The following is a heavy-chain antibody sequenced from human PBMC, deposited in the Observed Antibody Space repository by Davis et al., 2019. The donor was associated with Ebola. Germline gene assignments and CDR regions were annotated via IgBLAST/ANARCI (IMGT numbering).Heavy chain of an antibody. CDR3: VSAGWDH. D-gene: IGHD2-15*01. Sequence: GGSLRLSCAASGFTFTNAWMNWVRQVPGKGLEWVSHISDDSSSTYYADSVKGRFTISRDNAKNSLYLQLNTLRDEDTAVYFCVSAGWDHWGQGTLVTVSS. CDR1: GFTFTNAW. CDR2: ISDDSSST. J-gene: IGHJ4*02. V-gene: IGHV3-48*02.